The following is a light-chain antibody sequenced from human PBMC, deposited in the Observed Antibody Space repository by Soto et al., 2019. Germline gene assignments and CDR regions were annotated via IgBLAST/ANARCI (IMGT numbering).Light chain of an antibody. J-gene: IGKJ1*01. CDR3: QQYNSYPWT. CDR1: QTISSW. V-gene: IGKV1-5*03. Sequence: DIQMTQSPSTLSGSVGDRVTITCRASQTISSWLAWYQQKPGKAPKLLIYKASNLQIGVPSRFSGSGSGTEFTLTISSLQPDDFATYYCQQYNSYPWTFGQGTKVDIK. CDR2: KAS.